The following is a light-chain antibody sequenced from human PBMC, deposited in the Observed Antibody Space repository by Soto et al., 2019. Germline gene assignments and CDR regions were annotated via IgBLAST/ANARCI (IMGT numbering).Light chain of an antibody. CDR2: GAS. Sequence: EVVMTQSPATLTVSPGERATLSCRASQSVSNNLAWYQQKPGQAPRLLIYGASTRATGIPARFSGSGSGTEFTLTISSLQSQDFAVYYCQQYNNWWTFGQGTTVEI. V-gene: IGKV3-15*01. CDR1: QSVSNN. CDR3: QQYNNWWT. J-gene: IGKJ1*01.